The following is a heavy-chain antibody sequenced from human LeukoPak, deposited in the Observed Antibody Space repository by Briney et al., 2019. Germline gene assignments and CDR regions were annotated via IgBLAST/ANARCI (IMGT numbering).Heavy chain of an antibody. CDR2: IRYDGSNK. Sequence: PGGSLRLSCAASGFTFSSYGMHWVRQAPGKGLEWVAFIRYDGSNKYYADSVKGRFTISRDNSKNTLYLQMNSLRAEDTAVYYCAKPYYYDSSGYYTRDYWGQGTLVTVSS. D-gene: IGHD3-22*01. J-gene: IGHJ4*02. CDR1: GFTFSSYG. CDR3: AKPYYYDSSGYYTRDY. V-gene: IGHV3-30*02.